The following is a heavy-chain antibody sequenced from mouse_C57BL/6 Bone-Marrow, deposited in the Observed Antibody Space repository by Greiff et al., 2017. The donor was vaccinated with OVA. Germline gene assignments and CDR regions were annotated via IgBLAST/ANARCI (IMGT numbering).Heavy chain of an antibody. CDR1: GFTFSSYG. Sequence: EVQRVESGGDLVKPGGSLKLSCAASGFTFSSYGMSWVRQTPDKRLEWVATISSGGSYTYYPDSVKGRFTISIDNAKNTLYLQMSSLKSEDTAVYYCARRGVTRAMDDWGPGTSVTVSS. CDR2: ISSGGSYT. D-gene: IGHD2-13*01. V-gene: IGHV5-6*01. J-gene: IGHJ4*01. CDR3: ARRGVTRAMDD.